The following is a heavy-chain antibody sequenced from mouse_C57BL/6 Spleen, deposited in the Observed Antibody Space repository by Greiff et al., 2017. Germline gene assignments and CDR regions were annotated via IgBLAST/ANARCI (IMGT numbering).Heavy chain of an antibody. CDR1: GYTFTSYW. Sequence: VQLVESGAELAKPGASVKLSCKASGYTFTSYWMHWVKQRPGQGLEWIGYINPSSGYTKYNQKFKDKATLTADKSSSTAYMQLSSLTYEDSAVYYCARRNYSNRGAMDYWGQGTSVTVSS. J-gene: IGHJ4*01. CDR2: INPSSGYT. V-gene: IGHV1-7*01. D-gene: IGHD2-5*01. CDR3: ARRNYSNRGAMDY.